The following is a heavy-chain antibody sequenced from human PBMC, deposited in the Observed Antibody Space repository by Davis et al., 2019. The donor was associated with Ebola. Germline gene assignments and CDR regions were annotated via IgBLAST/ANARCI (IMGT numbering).Heavy chain of an antibody. Sequence: SVKVSCKASGYTFTSYAISWVRQAPGQGLEWMGGIIPIFGTANYAQKFQGRVTITADKSTSTAYMELSRLRSDDTAMYYCAREAADHRGIDFWGQGTMVTVSS. D-gene: IGHD3-16*01. V-gene: IGHV1-69*06. J-gene: IGHJ4*02. CDR2: IIPIFGTA. CDR3: AREAADHRGIDF. CDR1: GYTFTSYA.